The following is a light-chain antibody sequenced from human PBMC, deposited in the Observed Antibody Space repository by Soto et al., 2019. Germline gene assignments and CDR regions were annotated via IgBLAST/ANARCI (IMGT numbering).Light chain of an antibody. CDR2: SAS. V-gene: IGKV1-27*01. CDR3: QKYNTAPLT. Sequence: DIEMTQSPSSLSASIGDRVTITYRASQGISNYVVWYQQKPGKVPKLLIYSASTLQPGVPSRFSGSGSGTDFTLSISSLQPEDVGTYYCQKYNTAPLTFGGGTKVEI. J-gene: IGKJ4*01. CDR1: QGISNY.